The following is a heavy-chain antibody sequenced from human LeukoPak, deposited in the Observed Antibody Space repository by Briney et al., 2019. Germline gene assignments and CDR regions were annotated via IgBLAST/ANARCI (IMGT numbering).Heavy chain of an antibody. CDR2: ISYDGSNK. V-gene: IGHV3-30*03. CDR1: GFTFSSYG. D-gene: IGHD3-10*01. J-gene: IGHJ4*02. CDR3: VILWFGELYSFDY. Sequence: GGSLRLSCAASGFTFSSYGMHWVRQAPGKGLEWVAVISYDGSNKYYADSVKGRFTISRDNSKNTLYLQMNSLRAEDTAVYYCVILWFGELYSFDYWGQGTQVTVSS.